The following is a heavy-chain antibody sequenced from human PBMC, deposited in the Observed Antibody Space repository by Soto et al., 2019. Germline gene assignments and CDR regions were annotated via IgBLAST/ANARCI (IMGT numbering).Heavy chain of an antibody. D-gene: IGHD6-19*01. CDR1: GFTFSSYA. CDR2: ISSNGGST. J-gene: IGHJ4*02. CDR3: VKNRQWLVRLLGY. V-gene: IGHV3-64D*08. Sequence: GGSLRLSCSASGFTFSSYAMHWVRQAPGKGLEYVSAISSNGGSTYYADSVKGRFTISRDNSKNTLYLQMSSLRAEDTAVYYCVKNRQWLVRLLGYWGQGTLVTVSS.